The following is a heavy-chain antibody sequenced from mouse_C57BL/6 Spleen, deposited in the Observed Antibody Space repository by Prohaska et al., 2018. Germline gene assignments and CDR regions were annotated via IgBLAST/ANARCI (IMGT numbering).Heavy chain of an antibody. D-gene: IGHD1-1*01. J-gene: IGHJ4*01. CDR3: ARRGGLLLGLMDY. V-gene: IGHV1-50*01. CDR1: CYTFTSYW. Sequence: QVQLQQPGAELVKPGASVKLSCKASCYTFTSYWMQWVKQRPGQGLEWIGEIDPSDSYTNYNQKFKGKATLTVDTYASTDYMQLSSLTSEDSAVYYWARRGGLLLGLMDYWGQGTSVTVSS. CDR2: IDPSDSYT.